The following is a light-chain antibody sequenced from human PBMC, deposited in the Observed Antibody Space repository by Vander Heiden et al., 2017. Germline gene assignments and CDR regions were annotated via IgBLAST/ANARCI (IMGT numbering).Light chain of an antibody. J-gene: IGLJ2*01. CDR2: RNN. CDR3: AAWDDSRSGVV. Sequence: QSVLTQPPSASGTHGQRVTISCSGSSSNSGSNYVYWYQQLPGPAPKLLIYRNNQRPSGVPDRFSGSKSATSASLAISGLRSEDEADYYCAAWDDSRSGVVFGGGTKLTVL. V-gene: IGLV1-47*01. CDR1: SSNSGSNY.